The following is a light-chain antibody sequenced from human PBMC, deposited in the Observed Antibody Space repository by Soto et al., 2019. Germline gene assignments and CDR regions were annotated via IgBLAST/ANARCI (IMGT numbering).Light chain of an antibody. CDR1: QSIGSW. CDR2: DAS. CDR3: RQYKSYSPGT. J-gene: IGKJ1*01. Sequence: DIQMTQSPSTLSASVGDRVTIIFRASQSIGSWLAWYQQKPGKAPKLLIXDASSLESGVPSSFSGSGSGTEFTLTISSLQPDDFATYYCRQYKSYSPGTFGQGTKVDIK. V-gene: IGKV1-5*02.